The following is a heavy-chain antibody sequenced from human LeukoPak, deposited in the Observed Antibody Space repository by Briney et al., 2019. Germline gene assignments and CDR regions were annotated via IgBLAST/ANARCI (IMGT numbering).Heavy chain of an antibody. CDR3: ARARRVPSTSITMVRASWHYYFDY. CDR2: IRGDNGNT. Sequence: GASVKVSCKASGYTFTRYGVSWVRQAPGQGLEWMGWIRGDNGNTNYAQNFQGRVTMTRDTSISTAYMELSRLRSDDTAVYYCARARRVPSTSITMVRASWHYYFDYWGQGTLVTVSS. D-gene: IGHD3-10*01. CDR1: GYTFTRYG. V-gene: IGHV1-18*01. J-gene: IGHJ4*02.